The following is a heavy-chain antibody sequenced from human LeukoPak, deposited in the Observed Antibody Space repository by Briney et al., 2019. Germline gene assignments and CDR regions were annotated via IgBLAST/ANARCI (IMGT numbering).Heavy chain of an antibody. CDR3: ARDRHSRGLLGDIY. CDR2: ISSSSRKI. D-gene: IGHD6-19*01. J-gene: IGHJ4*02. Sequence: PGGSLRLSGAASGFTLSSYSMNGGGQAPGKGLGWVSSISSSSRKIYYADSVKGRFPNPRHNAKHPLYPQMNSPRAEDTAVYYCARDRHSRGLLGDIYWGQGTLVTVSS. CDR1: GFTLSSYS. V-gene: IGHV3-21*01.